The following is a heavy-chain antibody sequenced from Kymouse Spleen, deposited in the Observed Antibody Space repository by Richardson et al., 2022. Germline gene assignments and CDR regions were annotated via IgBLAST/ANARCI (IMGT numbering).Heavy chain of an antibody. CDR1: GGSISSSSYY. D-gene: IGHD3-10*01. CDR3: ARQKNTMVRGVIDY. J-gene: IGHJ4*02. Sequence: QLQLQESGPGLVKPSETLSLTCTVSGGSISSSSYYWGWIRQPPGKGLEWIGSIYYSGSTYYNPSLKSRVTISVDTSKNQFSLKLSSVTAADTAVYYCARQKNTMVRGVIDYWGQGTLVTVSS. CDR2: IYYSGST. V-gene: IGHV4-39*01.